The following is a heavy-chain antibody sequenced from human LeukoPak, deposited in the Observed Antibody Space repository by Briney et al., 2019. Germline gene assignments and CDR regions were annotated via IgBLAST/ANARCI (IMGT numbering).Heavy chain of an antibody. CDR3: ARGSGYDFWSGYPHYYYYYGMDV. CDR1: GFTFSSYA. D-gene: IGHD3-3*01. V-gene: IGHV3-21*01. CDR2: ISSSSSYI. Sequence: GGSLRLSCAASGFTFSSYAMSWVRQAPGKGLEWVSSISSSSSYIYYADSVKGRFTISRDNAKNSLYLQMNSLRAEDTAVYYCARGSGYDFWSGYPHYYYYYGMDVWGQGTTVTVSS. J-gene: IGHJ6*02.